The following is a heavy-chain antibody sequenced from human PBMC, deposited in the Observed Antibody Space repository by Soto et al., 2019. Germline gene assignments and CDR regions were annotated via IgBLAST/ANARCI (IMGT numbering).Heavy chain of an antibody. CDR2: INPSGDST. CDR1: GFTFSRHG. V-gene: IGHV3-23*01. J-gene: IGHJ4*02. Sequence: LGGSLRLSCVASGFTFSRHGLSWVRQAPGKGLEWVSTINPSGDSTFYADSVKGRFTISRDNSKNTVYLQMNSLSVGDTAVYLCAKVDVSTAGSFDYWGQGALVTVSS. CDR3: AKVDVSTAGSFDY. D-gene: IGHD6-13*01.